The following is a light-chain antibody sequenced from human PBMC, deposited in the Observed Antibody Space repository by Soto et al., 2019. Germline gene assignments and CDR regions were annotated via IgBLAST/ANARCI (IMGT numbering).Light chain of an antibody. V-gene: IGKV1-39*01. CDR2: AAS. J-gene: IGKJ1*01. Sequence: DIQMTQSPSSLSASIGHRFTITCRASQTVNTYLHWYHQKPVKAPKLLIYAASNLQSGVPSRFSGSGSGTNFTLSLNSLQPEDFATYYCQQGYSNPWTFGQGTKVDIK. CDR1: QTVNTY. CDR3: QQGYSNPWT.